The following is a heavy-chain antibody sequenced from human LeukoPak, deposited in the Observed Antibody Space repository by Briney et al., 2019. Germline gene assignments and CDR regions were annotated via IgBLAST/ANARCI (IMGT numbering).Heavy chain of an antibody. Sequence: PSETLSLTCTVSGGSISSYYWSWIRQHPGKGLEWIGYIYYSGSTYYNPSLKSRVTISVDTSKNQFSLKLSSVTAADTAVYYCARDTRTSHVVVTAIRYFDLWGRGTLVTVSS. V-gene: IGHV4-59*06. J-gene: IGHJ2*01. CDR3: ARDTRTSHVVVTAIRYFDL. CDR2: IYYSGST. D-gene: IGHD2-21*02. CDR1: GGSISSYY.